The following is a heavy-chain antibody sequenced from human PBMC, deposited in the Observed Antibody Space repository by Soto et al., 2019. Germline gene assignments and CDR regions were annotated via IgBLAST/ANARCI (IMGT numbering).Heavy chain of an antibody. Sequence: PGESLKISCKGSGYSFTSYWISWVRQMPGKGLEWMGRIDPSDSYTNYSPSFQGHVTISADKSISTAYLQWSSLKASDTAMYYCARRNSSGWRYYYYGMDVWGQGTTVTVSS. CDR1: GYSFTSYW. CDR3: ARRNSSGWRYYYYGMDV. D-gene: IGHD6-19*01. J-gene: IGHJ6*02. V-gene: IGHV5-10-1*01. CDR2: IDPSDSYT.